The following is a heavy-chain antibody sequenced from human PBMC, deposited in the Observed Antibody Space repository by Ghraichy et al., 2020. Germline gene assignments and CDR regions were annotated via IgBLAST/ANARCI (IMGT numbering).Heavy chain of an antibody. Sequence: LSLTCTVSGGSISSSSYYWGWIRQPPGKGLEWIGSIYYSGSTYYNPSLKSRVTISVDTSKNQFSLKLSSVTAADTAVYYCARLPAASSRDYWGQGTLVTVSS. J-gene: IGHJ4*02. CDR3: ARLPAASSRDY. V-gene: IGHV4-39*01. CDR1: GGSISSSSYY. D-gene: IGHD2-2*01. CDR2: IYYSGST.